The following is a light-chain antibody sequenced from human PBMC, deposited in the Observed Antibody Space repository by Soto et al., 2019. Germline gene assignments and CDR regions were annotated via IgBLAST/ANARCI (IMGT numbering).Light chain of an antibody. CDR2: GSS. V-gene: IGKV1-17*03. CDR3: QQRKTFPRT. J-gene: IGKJ1*01. Sequence: DIQLTQSPTAMSASVGDRVTITCRASQDVNNNLAWFQQKPGKVPERLIYGSSNLHSGVPSRFSGSASGTEFTLTISSLEPEDFATYYCQQRKTFPRTLGQGTKVEIK. CDR1: QDVNNN.